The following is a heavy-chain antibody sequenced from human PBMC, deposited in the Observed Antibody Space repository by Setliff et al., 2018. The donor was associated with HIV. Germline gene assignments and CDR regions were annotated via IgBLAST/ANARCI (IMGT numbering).Heavy chain of an antibody. CDR1: GYAFTSYA. V-gene: IGHV1-3*01. CDR2: INAGNGNT. J-gene: IGHJ4*02. Sequence: ASVKVSCKASGYAFTSYAMHWVRQAPGQRLEWMGWINAGNGNTKYSQKFQGRVTITRDTSASTAYMELRSLRSDDTAVYYCARHRIAVAGTEDYWGQGTLVTVSS. CDR3: ARHRIAVAGTEDY. D-gene: IGHD6-19*01.